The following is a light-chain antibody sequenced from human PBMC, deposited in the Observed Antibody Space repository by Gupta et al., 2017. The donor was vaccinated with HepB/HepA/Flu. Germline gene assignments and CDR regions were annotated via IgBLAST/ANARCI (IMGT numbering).Light chain of an antibody. J-gene: IGLJ3*02. Sequence: QSVLTQTPSASGTTGQRVILSCSGSSSNIGRNPVNWYQHLPGTAPTLLIYTNNELPSGVPDRFSGSRSGTSASLAISGLQSEDEADYYCASWDDSLNGWVFGGGTKLTVL. V-gene: IGLV1-44*01. CDR2: TNN. CDR1: SSNIGRNP. CDR3: ASWDDSLNGWV.